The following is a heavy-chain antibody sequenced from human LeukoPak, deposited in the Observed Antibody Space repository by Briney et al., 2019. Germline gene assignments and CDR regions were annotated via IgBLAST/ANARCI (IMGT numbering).Heavy chain of an antibody. Sequence: SETLSLTCTVSGGSISSYYWSWIRQPPGKGLEWIGYIYYSGSTNYNPSLKSRVTISVDTSKNQFSLKLSSVTAADTAVYYCARGGRSGSHDYWGQGTLVTVSS. CDR2: IYYSGST. V-gene: IGHV4-59*12. CDR1: GGSISSYY. J-gene: IGHJ4*02. D-gene: IGHD3-10*01. CDR3: ARGGRSGSHDY.